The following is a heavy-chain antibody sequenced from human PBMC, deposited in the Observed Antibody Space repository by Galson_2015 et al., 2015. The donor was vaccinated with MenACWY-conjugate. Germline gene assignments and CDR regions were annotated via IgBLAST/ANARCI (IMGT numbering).Heavy chain of an antibody. CDR3: ARDNNWSFDS. D-gene: IGHD1-1*01. V-gene: IGHV3-74*01. CDR2: IKADGSFS. J-gene: IGHJ4*02. Sequence: SLRLSCAASGFTFNNYWMHWVRQPPGKGLEWISHIKADGSFSNHADSVKGRFTISTDNAKNMVYLQMDGLGDEDTAVYFCARDNNWSFDSWGQGTLVTVSS. CDR1: GFTFNNYW.